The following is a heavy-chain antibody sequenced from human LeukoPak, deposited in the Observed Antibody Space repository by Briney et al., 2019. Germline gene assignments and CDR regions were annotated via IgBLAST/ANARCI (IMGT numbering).Heavy chain of an antibody. Sequence: SVKVSCKASGGTFSSYAISWVRQAPGQGLEWMGGIIPIFGTANYAQKFQGRVTITADISTSTAYMELSSLRSEDTAVYYCARDYGDWKTVFDPWGQGTLVTVSS. D-gene: IGHD4-17*01. J-gene: IGHJ5*02. CDR1: GGTFSSYA. V-gene: IGHV1-69*06. CDR3: ARDYGDWKTVFDP. CDR2: IIPIFGTA.